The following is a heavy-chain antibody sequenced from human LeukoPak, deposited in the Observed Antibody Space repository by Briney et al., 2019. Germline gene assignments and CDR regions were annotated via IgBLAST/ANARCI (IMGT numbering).Heavy chain of an antibody. J-gene: IGHJ4*02. D-gene: IGHD3-9*01. V-gene: IGHV4-34*01. CDR1: GGSFSGYY. CDR2: INHSAST. Sequence: SETLSLTCAVYGGSFSGYYWSWIRQPPGKGLEWIGEINHSASTNYNPSLKSRVTISVDTSKNQFSLKLSSVTAADTAVYYCARGRYFDWLLSYYFDYWGQGTLVTVSS. CDR3: ARGRYFDWLLSYYFDY.